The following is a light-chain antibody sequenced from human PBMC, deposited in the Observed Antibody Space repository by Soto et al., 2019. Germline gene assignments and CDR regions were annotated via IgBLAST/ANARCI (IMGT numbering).Light chain of an antibody. CDR2: DVN. CDR3: RSYTGSNTIP. J-gene: IGLJ2*01. Sequence: QSVLTQPASVSGSPGQSVAISCTGTSSDIGAYDYVSWYQQHPGKAPKLIIYDVNNRPSGISNRFSGSKSGNTASLTVSGLQAEDEADYYCRSYTGSNTIPFGGGTKVTVL. CDR1: SSDIGAYDY. V-gene: IGLV2-14*03.